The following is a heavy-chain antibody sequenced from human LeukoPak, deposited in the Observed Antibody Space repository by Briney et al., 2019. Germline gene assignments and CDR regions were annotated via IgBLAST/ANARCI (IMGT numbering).Heavy chain of an antibody. J-gene: IGHJ3*02. Sequence: GGSLRLSCAASGFTFSSYEMNWVRQAPGKGLEWVSYISSSGSTIYYADSVKGRFTISRDNAKNSLYLQMNSLRAEDSAVYYCASSPHIVVVTAHDAFDIWGQGTMVTVSS. D-gene: IGHD2-21*02. CDR1: GFTFSSYE. CDR3: ASSPHIVVVTAHDAFDI. V-gene: IGHV3-48*03. CDR2: ISSSGSTI.